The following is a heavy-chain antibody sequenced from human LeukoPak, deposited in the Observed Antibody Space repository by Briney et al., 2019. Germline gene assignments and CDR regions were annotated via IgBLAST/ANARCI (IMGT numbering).Heavy chain of an antibody. J-gene: IGHJ4*02. CDR2: IYYSGST. V-gene: IGHV4-61*01. CDR3: ARDQTDTALDY. CDR1: GGSVSSGSYY. Sequence: SVTLSLTCTVSGGSVSSGSYYWSWIRQPPGKGLEWIGYIYYSGSTNYNPSLKSRVTISVDTSKNQFSLKLSSVTAADTAVYYCARDQTDTALDYWGQGTLVTVSS. D-gene: IGHD5-18*01.